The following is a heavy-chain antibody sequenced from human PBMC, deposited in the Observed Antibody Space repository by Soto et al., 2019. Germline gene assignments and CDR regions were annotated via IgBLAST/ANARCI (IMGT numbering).Heavy chain of an antibody. Sequence: GGSLRLSCAASGFTFSSYAMSWVRQAPGKGLEWVSAISGSGGSTYYADSVKGRFTISRDNSKNTLYLQMNSLRAEDTAVYYCAGTRITMVRGVSIPHLFDYWGQGTLVTVSS. CDR1: GFTFSSYA. J-gene: IGHJ4*02. V-gene: IGHV3-23*01. CDR3: AGTRITMVRGVSIPHLFDY. D-gene: IGHD3-10*01. CDR2: ISGSGGST.